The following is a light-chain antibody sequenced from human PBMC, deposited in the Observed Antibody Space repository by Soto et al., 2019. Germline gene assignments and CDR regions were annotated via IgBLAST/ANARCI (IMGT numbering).Light chain of an antibody. Sequence: EIVMTPSPATLSVSPVERVTLSCRASQSINNKVAWYQQKPGQAPRLLIYGASTRATGISARFSGSGSGTEFTLTISSLQSEDFAVYYCQQYNNWPPITFGQGTRLEIK. V-gene: IGKV3-15*01. J-gene: IGKJ5*01. CDR3: QQYNNWPPIT. CDR1: QSINNK. CDR2: GAS.